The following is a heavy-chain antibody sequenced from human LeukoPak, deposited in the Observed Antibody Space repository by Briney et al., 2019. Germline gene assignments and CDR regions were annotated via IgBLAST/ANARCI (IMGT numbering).Heavy chain of an antibody. V-gene: IGHV1-2*02. Sequence: ASVKVSCKASGYTFTGHYMHWVRQAHGQGIEWMGWINSNSGDTGYAQKFQGRVTMTRDTSISTAYMELSRLRSDDTAVYYCASRGGSSWYDYWGQGTLVTVYS. D-gene: IGHD6-13*01. CDR3: ASRGGSSWYDY. CDR2: INSNSGDT. J-gene: IGHJ4*02. CDR1: GYTFTGHY.